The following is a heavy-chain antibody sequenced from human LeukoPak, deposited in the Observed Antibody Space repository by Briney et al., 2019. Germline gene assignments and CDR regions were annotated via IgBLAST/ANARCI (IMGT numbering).Heavy chain of an antibody. CDR3: ARLETYYYYGMDV. V-gene: IGHV3-23*01. J-gene: IGHJ6*02. Sequence: SGGSLRLSCAASGFPFSSFGMHWVRQAPGKGLEWVSAISGSGGSTYYADSVKGRFTISRDNSKNTLYLQMNSLRAEDTAVYYCARLETYYYYGMDVWGQGTTVTVSS. CDR1: GFPFSSFG. D-gene: IGHD3-22*01. CDR2: ISGSGGST.